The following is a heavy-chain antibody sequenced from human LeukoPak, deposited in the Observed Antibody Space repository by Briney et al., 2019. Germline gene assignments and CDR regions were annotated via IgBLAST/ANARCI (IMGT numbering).Heavy chain of an antibody. V-gene: IGHV4-39*01. CDR2: IFSSVST. J-gene: IGHJ4*02. D-gene: IGHD3-22*01. CDR3: ARRADYYDSSGYYYVGYFDY. Sequence: PSETLSLTCTVSGGSISSNAYYWAWIRQPPGKGLEWIGSIFSSVSTYYNPSLKSRVTISVDTSKNQFSLKLSSVTAADTAVYYCARRADYYDSSGYYYVGYFDYWGQGTLVTVSS. CDR1: GGSISSNAYY.